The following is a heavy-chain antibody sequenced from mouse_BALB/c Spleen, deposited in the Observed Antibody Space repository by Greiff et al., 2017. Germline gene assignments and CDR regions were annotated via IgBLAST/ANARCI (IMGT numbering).Heavy chain of an antibody. V-gene: IGHV2-6-7*01. Sequence: QVQLQESGPGLVAPSQSLSITCTVSGFSLTGYGVNWVRQPPGKGLEWLGMIWGDGSTDYNSALKSRLSISKDNSKSQVFLKMNSLQTDDTARYYCARAGTYYGNYDAMDYWGQGTSVTVSS. CDR1: GFSLTGYG. CDR2: IWGDGST. D-gene: IGHD2-10*01. J-gene: IGHJ4*01. CDR3: ARAGTYYGNYDAMDY.